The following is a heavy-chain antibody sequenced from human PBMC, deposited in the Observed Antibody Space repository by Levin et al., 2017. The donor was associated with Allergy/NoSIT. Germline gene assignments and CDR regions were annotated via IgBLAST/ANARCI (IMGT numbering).Heavy chain of an antibody. CDR2: ISYDGSNK. J-gene: IGHJ4*02. D-gene: IGHD3-3*01. CDR1: GFTFNDYV. CDR3: ARDPYYNFWSGPDPRYFDF. Sequence: GESLKISCAVSGFTFNDYVMHWVRQAPGKGLEWVAIISYDGSNKYYADSVKGRFTISSDNSKNTLSLQMNSLRAEDTAVYYCARDPYYNFWSGPDPRYFDFWGQGTLVTVSS. V-gene: IGHV3-30-3*01.